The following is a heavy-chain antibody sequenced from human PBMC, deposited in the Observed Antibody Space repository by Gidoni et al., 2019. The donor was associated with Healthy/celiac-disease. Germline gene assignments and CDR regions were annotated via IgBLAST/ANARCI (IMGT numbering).Heavy chain of an antibody. Sequence: EVQLVESGGGLVQPGGSLRLSCAASGFTFSSYEMNWVRQAPGKGLEWVSYISSSGSTIYYADSVKGRFTISRDNAKNSLYLQMNSLRADDTAVYYCASLTFGGVIVDRELDYWGQGTLVTVSS. CDR3: ASLTFGGVIVDRELDY. V-gene: IGHV3-48*03. CDR1: GFTFSSYE. CDR2: ISSSGSTI. D-gene: IGHD3-16*02. J-gene: IGHJ4*02.